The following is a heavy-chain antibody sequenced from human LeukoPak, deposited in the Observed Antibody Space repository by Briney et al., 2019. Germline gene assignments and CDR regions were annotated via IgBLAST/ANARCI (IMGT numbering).Heavy chain of an antibody. CDR3: ARAVPMARGDNYYDY. CDR1: GFTFSSYS. V-gene: IGHV3-48*04. CDR2: ISSTSSTI. D-gene: IGHD3-10*01. Sequence: PGGSLRLSCAASGFTFSSYSMNWVRQAPGKGLEWVSYISSTSSTIYYADSVKGRFTISRDNAKNSLYLQMNSLRAEDTAVYYCARAVPMARGDNYYDYWGQGTLVTVSS. J-gene: IGHJ4*02.